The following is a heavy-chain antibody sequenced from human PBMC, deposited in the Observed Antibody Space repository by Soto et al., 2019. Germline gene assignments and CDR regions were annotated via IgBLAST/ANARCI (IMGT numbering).Heavy chain of an antibody. CDR3: ARETYYDFWSGPYYGVAV. CDR1: GFTFSSYA. Sequence: QVQLVESGGGVVQPGRSLRLSCAASGFTFSSYAMHWVRQAPGKGLEWVAVISYDGSNKYYADSVKGRFTISRDNSKNTLYLQMNSLRAEDTAVYYCARETYYDFWSGPYYGVAVWGQGTTVTVS. J-gene: IGHJ6*02. CDR2: ISYDGSNK. D-gene: IGHD3-3*01. V-gene: IGHV3-30-3*01.